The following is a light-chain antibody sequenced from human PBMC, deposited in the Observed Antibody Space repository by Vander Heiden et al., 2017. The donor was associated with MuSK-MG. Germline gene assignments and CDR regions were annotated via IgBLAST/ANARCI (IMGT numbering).Light chain of an antibody. J-gene: IGLJ2*01. V-gene: IGLV1-40*01. CDR2: DNS. CDR1: SSTIGAGYD. Sequence: QSVLPPPPSLSAAPGQRVTISCPGSSSTIGAGYDVHCNHQHPETSPKLLINDNSNRPSGVPDRFSGSKSGTSASLAITGLPAEDEADYYGQSDDSSRSVVFGGGTKLTVL. CDR3: QSDDSSRSVV.